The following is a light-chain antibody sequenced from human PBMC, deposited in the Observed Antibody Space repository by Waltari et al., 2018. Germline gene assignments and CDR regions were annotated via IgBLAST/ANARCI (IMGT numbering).Light chain of an antibody. CDR1: HSLLHTNAFKS. V-gene: IGKV2-28*01. Sequence: DIVMTQSPLSLPVTPGEPASISCKSSHSLLHTNAFKSLDWYLQRPGQSPQLLIYVASNRASGFPDRSSGSGSGTDFTLKISRVEVEDVVLYYCMQALQIPYTFGQRTKLEIK. CDR3: MQALQIPYT. J-gene: IGKJ2*01. CDR2: VAS.